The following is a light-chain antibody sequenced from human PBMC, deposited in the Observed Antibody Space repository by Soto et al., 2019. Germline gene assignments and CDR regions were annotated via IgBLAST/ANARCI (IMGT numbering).Light chain of an antibody. CDR2: GAS. CDR3: QQYGSSRIT. J-gene: IGKJ5*01. CDR1: QSLRTNS. V-gene: IGKV3-20*01. Sequence: EVVLTQSPGTLSLSLGERATLSCRASQSLRTNSLAWYQQKPGQAPRLLIYGASSRATGIPDRFSGSGSGTDFTLTISRLEPEDFAVYYCQQYGSSRITFGQGTRLEIK.